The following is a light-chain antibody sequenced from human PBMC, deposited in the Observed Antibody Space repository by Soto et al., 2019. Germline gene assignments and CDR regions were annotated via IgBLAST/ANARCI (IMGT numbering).Light chain of an antibody. J-gene: IGKJ3*01. V-gene: IGKV3-15*01. CDR2: GAS. Sequence: EIILTQSPATLSVSPGERATLSCRASQSVNSNLAWYQQKPGQAPRLLIYGASTRATGIPARFSGSGSGTEFTLTISSLQSEDFAVYYCQQRTNWPRSFTFGPGTKVDIK. CDR3: QQRTNWPRSFT. CDR1: QSVNSN.